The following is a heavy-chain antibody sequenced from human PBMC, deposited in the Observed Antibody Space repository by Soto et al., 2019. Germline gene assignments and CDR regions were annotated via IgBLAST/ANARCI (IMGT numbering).Heavy chain of an antibody. V-gene: IGHV5-10-1*01. Sequence: GESRKISCKGSGYSFTSYWISWVRQMPGKGLEWMGRIDPSDSYTNYSPSFQGHVTISADKSISTAYLQWSSLKASDTAMYYCARFYYYDSSGYFDAFDIWGKGTMVTVSS. CDR2: IDPSDSYT. CDR3: ARFYYYDSSGYFDAFDI. CDR1: GYSFTSYW. J-gene: IGHJ3*02. D-gene: IGHD3-22*01.